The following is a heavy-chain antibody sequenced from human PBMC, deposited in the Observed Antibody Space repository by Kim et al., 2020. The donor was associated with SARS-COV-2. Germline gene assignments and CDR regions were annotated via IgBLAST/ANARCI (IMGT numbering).Heavy chain of an antibody. D-gene: IGHD3-10*01. J-gene: IGHJ4*02. CDR1: GYSISSGYY. V-gene: IGHV4-38-2*02. Sequence: SETLSLTCTVSGYSISSGYYWGWIRQPPGKGLEWIGSIYHSGSTYYNPSLKSRVTISVDTSKNQFSLKLSFVTAADTAVYYCARGLWFGESRGAYWGQGTLVTVCS. CDR3: ARGLWFGESRGAY. CDR2: IYHSGST.